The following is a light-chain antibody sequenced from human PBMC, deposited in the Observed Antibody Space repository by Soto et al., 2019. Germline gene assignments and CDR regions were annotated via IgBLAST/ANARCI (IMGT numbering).Light chain of an antibody. V-gene: IGLV2-14*01. J-gene: IGLJ2*01. CDR1: YSDVGGYNY. CDR2: EVS. CDR3: SSYTSSTTVI. Sequence: QSVLTQPASVSGSPRQSITISCTGTYSDVGGYNYVSWYQQHPGKAPRLIIFEVSDRPSGVSNRFSGSKSGNTAALTISGLQPDDEAYYYCSSYTSSTTVIFGGGTKLTVL.